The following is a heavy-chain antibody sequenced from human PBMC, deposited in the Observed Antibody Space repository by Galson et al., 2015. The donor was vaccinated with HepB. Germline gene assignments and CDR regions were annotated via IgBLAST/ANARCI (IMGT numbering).Heavy chain of an antibody. V-gene: IGHV1-58*01. J-gene: IGHJ3*02. CDR3: AAVKSYDFWSGRTDSFDI. D-gene: IGHD3-3*01. CDR1: GFTFTRSA. CDR2: IVVGSGHT. Sequence: SVKVSCKASGFTFTRSAVQWVRQARGQRLEWIGWIVVGSGHTNYAQNLQDRVTITRDLSTRTAYMELTSLRSDDTAVYYCAAVKSYDFWSGRTDSFDIWGQENTVSVSS.